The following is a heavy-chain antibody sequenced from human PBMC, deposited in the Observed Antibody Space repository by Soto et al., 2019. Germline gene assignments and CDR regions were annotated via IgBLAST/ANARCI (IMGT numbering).Heavy chain of an antibody. CDR3: GASAPDLFTDYSRGNMDV. D-gene: IGHD3-16*01. Sequence: QVQLVQSGSEVKKPGASVKVSCKASGYKFTGYFIHWVRQAPGQGLEWMGWINPNSGRTHLAQKFQGRVTLTRDTSLSTGYLKLTSLTSDDTGVYYCGASAPDLFTDYSRGNMDVWGQGTTVTVSS. CDR1: GYKFTGYF. CDR2: INPNSGRT. J-gene: IGHJ6*02. V-gene: IGHV1-2*02.